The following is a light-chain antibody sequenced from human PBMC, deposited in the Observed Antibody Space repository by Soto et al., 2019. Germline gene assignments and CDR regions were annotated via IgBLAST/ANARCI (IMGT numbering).Light chain of an antibody. Sequence: QSALTQPPSASGSPGQSVTFSCTGTSSDVGAYNYVSWYQRHPGKAPKLIIYEVSDRPSGVPDRFSGSKSGNTASLTVSGLQAEDEADYYCSSYAGSNHVLFGGGTKLTVL. CDR2: EVS. CDR1: SSDVGAYNY. V-gene: IGLV2-8*01. J-gene: IGLJ2*01. CDR3: SSYAGSNHVL.